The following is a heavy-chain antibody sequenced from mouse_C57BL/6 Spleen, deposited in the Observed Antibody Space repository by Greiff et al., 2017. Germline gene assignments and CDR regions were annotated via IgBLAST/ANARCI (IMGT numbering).Heavy chain of an antibody. Sequence: VQLQQSGPELVKPGASVKISCKASGYTFTDYYMNWVKQSHGKSLEWIGDINPNNGGTSYNQKFKGKATLTVDKSSSTAYMELRSLTSEDSAVYYCARGERRYYYAMDYWGQGTSVTVSS. CDR2: INPNNGGT. CDR1: GYTFTDYY. V-gene: IGHV1-26*01. CDR3: ARGERRYYYAMDY. J-gene: IGHJ4*01.